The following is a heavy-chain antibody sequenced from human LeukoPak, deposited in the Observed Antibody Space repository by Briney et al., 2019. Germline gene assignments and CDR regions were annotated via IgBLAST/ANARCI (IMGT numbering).Heavy chain of an antibody. V-gene: IGHV3-20*04. CDR3: TTVFGIAAAGTFDY. D-gene: IGHD6-13*01. J-gene: IGHJ4*02. CDR2: INWNGGST. CDR1: GFTFDDYG. Sequence: GGSLRLSCAASGFTFDDYGMSWVRQAPGKGLEWVSGINWNGGSTGYADSVKGRFTISRDNAKNSLYLQMNSLRAEDTALYYCTTVFGIAAAGTFDYWGQGTLVTVSS.